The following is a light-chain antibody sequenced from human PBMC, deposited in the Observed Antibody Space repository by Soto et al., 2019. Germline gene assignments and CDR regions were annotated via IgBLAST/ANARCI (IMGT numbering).Light chain of an antibody. V-gene: IGLV1-51*01. CDR2: DNN. CDR3: GSWDSSLSARV. Sequence: QSVLTQPPSVSAAPGQKVTISCSGSSSNIGNNYVSWYQQLPGTAPKLLIYDNNQRPSGIPDRFSGSKSGTSATLGITGLQTGDEAEYYCGSWDSSLSARVFGGGTKLTVL. CDR1: SSNIGNNY. J-gene: IGLJ2*01.